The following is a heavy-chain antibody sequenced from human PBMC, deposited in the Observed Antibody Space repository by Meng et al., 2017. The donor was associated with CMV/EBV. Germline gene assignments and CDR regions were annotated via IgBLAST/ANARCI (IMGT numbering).Heavy chain of an antibody. CDR3: ARGGAVAGRGTNWFDP. D-gene: IGHD6-19*01. J-gene: IGHJ5*02. V-gene: IGHV4-39*01. CDR2: IYYSGST. Sequence: SETLSLTCTVSGGSISSSSYYWGWIRQPPGKGLEWIGSIYYSGSTYYNPSLKSRVTISVDTSKNQFSLKLSSVTAADTAVYYCARGGAVAGRGTNWFDPWGQGTLVTVSS. CDR1: GGSISSSSYY.